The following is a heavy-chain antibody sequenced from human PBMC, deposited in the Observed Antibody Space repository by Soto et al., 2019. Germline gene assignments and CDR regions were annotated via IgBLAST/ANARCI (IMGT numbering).Heavy chain of an antibody. V-gene: IGHV3-11*01. CDR2: MSSSGNTI. CDR3: ARVRDFLQNIANYDDAFDN. Sequence: QVQLVDSGGGLVKPGGSLRLSCVASGFTFSDYDMSWIRQAPGKGLEWVSHMSSSGNTIYYADSVKGRFTISRDNAKNSLYLQMNSLRAEDTAVYYCARVRDFLQNIANYDDAFDNWGQGTMVTVSS. CDR1: GFTFSDYD. J-gene: IGHJ3*02. D-gene: IGHD1-7*01.